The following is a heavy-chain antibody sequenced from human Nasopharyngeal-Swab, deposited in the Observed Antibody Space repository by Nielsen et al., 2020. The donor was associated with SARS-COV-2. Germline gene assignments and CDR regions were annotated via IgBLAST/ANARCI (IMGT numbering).Heavy chain of an antibody. J-gene: IGHJ6*02. CDR2: IRGSGGSK. CDR3: AKSLIAAAGTKVYGMDV. V-gene: IGHV3-23*01. CDR1: GFTFSSYS. D-gene: IGHD6-13*01. Sequence: EALKISCAASGFTFSSYSMSWVRQAPGKGLEWVSAIRGSGGSKYYAESVKGRFTISRDNSKNTLYLQMNSLRAEDKAVYFCAKSLIAAAGTKVYGMDVWGQGTTVTLSS.